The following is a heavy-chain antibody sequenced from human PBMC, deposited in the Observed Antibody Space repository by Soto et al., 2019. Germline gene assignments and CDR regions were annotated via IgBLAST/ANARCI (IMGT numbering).Heavy chain of an antibody. D-gene: IGHD2-2*01. CDR1: GGSISSYY. CDR2: IYYSGST. V-gene: IGHV4-59*08. CDR3: ARHLGYCSSTSCQSLFGYYYYYYMDV. J-gene: IGHJ6*03. Sequence: SETLSLTCTVSGGSISSYYWSWIRQPPGKGLEWIGYIYYSGSTNYNPSLKSRVTISVDTSKNQFSLKLSSVTAADTAVYYCARHLGYCSSTSCQSLFGYYYYYYMDVWGKGTTVTVSS.